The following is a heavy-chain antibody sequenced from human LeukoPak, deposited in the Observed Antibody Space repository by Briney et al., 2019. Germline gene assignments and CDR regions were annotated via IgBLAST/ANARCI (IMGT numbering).Heavy chain of an antibody. J-gene: IGHJ4*02. D-gene: IGHD6-13*01. CDR1: RGSISSSSHY. Sequence: PSETLSLTCTDSRGSISSSSHYWGWIRQPPGKGLEWIGSIYYSGSTYYNSSLKSRVTISVDTSKDQFSLNLSSVTAADTAVYYCARQRYSSSYYFAYWGQGTLAIVSS. CDR2: IYYSGST. V-gene: IGHV4-39*01. CDR3: ARQRYSSSYYFAY.